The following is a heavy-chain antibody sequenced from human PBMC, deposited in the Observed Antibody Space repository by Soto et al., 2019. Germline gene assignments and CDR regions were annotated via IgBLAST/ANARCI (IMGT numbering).Heavy chain of an antibody. V-gene: IGHV1-8*01. J-gene: IGHJ6*03. CDR1: GYTFTSYD. CDR2: MNPNSGNT. D-gene: IGHD3-16*02. CDR3: ARGGVSGYDYIWGSYRYDYYYYMDV. Sequence: GASVKVSCKASGYTFTSYDINWVRQATGQGLEWMGWMNPNSGNTGYAQKSQGRVTMTRNTSISTAYMELSSLRSEDTAVYYCARGGVSGYDYIWGSYRYDYYYYMDVWGKGTTVTVSS.